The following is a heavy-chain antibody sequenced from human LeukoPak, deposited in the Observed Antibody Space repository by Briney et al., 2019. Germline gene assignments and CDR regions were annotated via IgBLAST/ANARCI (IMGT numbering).Heavy chain of an antibody. Sequence: SETLSLTCSVSGGSISTYYWTWIRQPPGKGLEWIGYIYYSGSTYYNPSLKSRVTISVDTSKNQFSLKLSSVTAADTAVYYCARDSSYCTNGVCHAANGDYWGQGTLVTVSS. CDR1: GGSISTYY. V-gene: IGHV4-59*12. J-gene: IGHJ4*02. D-gene: IGHD2-8*01. CDR2: IYYSGST. CDR3: ARDSSYCTNGVCHAANGDY.